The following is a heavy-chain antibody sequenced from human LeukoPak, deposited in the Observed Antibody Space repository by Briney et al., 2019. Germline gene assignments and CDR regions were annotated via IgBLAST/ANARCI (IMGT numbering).Heavy chain of an antibody. CDR2: ISAYNGNT. J-gene: IGHJ4*02. CDR3: AKAALRYPLLSSLDY. CDR1: GYTFTSYG. V-gene: IGHV1-18*01. D-gene: IGHD2-2*01. Sequence: GASVKVSCKASGYTFTSYGISWVRQAPGQGLEWMGWISAYNGNTNYAQKLQGRVTMTTDTSTSTAYMELRSLRSDDTAVYYCAKAALRYPLLSSLDYWGQGTLVTVSS.